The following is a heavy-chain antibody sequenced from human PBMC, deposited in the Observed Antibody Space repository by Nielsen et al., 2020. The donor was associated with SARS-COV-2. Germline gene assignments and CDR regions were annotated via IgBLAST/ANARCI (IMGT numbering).Heavy chain of an antibody. CDR2: INAGNGNT. CDR3: ARGLLYTAMVTSYGMDV. J-gene: IGHJ6*02. CDR1: GYTFTSYA. D-gene: IGHD5-18*01. V-gene: IGHV1-3*01. Sequence: ASVKVSCKASGYTFTSYAMHWVRQAPGQRLEWMGWINAGNGNTKYSQKFQGRVTMTRNTSISTAYMELSSLRSEDTAVYYCARGLLYTAMVTSYGMDVWGQGTTVTVSS.